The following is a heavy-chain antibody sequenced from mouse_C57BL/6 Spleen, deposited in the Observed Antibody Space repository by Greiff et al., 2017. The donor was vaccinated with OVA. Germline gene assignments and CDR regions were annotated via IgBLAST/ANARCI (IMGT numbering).Heavy chain of an antibody. CDR3: ARRRDYYYGSSDYAMDY. J-gene: IGHJ4*01. CDR1: GYTFTTYP. D-gene: IGHD1-1*01. CDR2: FHPYNDDT. V-gene: IGHV1-47*01. Sequence: QVQLQQSGAELVKPGASVKMSCKASGYTFTTYPIEWMKQNHGKSLEWIGNFHPYNDDTKYNEKFKGKATLTVEKSSSTVYLELSRLTSDDSAVYYCARRRDYYYGSSDYAMDYWGQGTSVTVSS.